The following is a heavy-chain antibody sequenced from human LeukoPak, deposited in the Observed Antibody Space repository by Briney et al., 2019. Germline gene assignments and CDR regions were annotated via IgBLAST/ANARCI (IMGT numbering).Heavy chain of an antibody. CDR2: FNPTYSIP. J-gene: IGHJ3*02. CDR3: AKDPRNILTGDFDDFDI. CDR1: GYTSSNYR. V-gene: IGHV1-46*01. Sequence: GASVKVSCKASGYTSSNYRIHWLRQAPGQGFEWMGIFNPTYSIPTYAPTFEGRVTMTSDMSTSTFYMDLSTLRSEDTAVYFCAKDPRNILTGDFDDFDIWGQGTMVIVSS. D-gene: IGHD3-9*01.